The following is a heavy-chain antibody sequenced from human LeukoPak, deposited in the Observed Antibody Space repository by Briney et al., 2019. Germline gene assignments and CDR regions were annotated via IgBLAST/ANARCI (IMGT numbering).Heavy chain of an antibody. CDR1: GGSFSGYY. Sequence: SATLSLTCAVYGGSFSGYYWSWIRQPPGKGLEWIGEINHSGSTNYNPSLKSRVTISVDTSKNQFSLKLSSVTAADTAVYYCARGGGFGNYWGQGTLVTVSS. CDR2: INHSGST. V-gene: IGHV4-34*01. CDR3: ARGGGFGNY. J-gene: IGHJ4*02. D-gene: IGHD3-10*01.